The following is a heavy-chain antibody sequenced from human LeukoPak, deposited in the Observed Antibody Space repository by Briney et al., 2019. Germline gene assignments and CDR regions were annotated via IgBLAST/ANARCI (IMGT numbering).Heavy chain of an antibody. CDR1: GFSFSDCA. CDR2: ISGSAGST. Sequence: GGSLRLSCAASGFSFSDCAMSWVRQAPGRALEWVSSISGSAGSTDYADSMKGRFIISRDNPKNTLHLEMNSLRAEDTAIYYCTKGMATIRRHIDSWGQGTLVTVSS. V-gene: IGHV3-23*01. J-gene: IGHJ4*02. CDR3: TKGMATIRRHIDS. D-gene: IGHD5-24*01.